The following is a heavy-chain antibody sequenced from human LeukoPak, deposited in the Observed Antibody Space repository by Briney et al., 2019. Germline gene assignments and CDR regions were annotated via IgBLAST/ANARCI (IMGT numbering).Heavy chain of an antibody. CDR2: ISGSGGST. CDR1: GFTFSSYA. D-gene: IGHD3-22*01. Sequence: GGSLRLSCAASGFTFSSYAMSWFRQAPGKGLEWVSAISGSGGSTYYADSVKGRFTISRDNSKNTLYLQMNSLRAEDTAVYYCAKPTFHYYDSSGFPYYFDYWGQGTLVTVSS. CDR3: AKPTFHYYDSSGFPYYFDY. J-gene: IGHJ4*02. V-gene: IGHV3-23*01.